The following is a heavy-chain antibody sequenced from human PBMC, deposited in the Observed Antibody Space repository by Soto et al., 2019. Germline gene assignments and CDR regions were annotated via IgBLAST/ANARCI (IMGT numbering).Heavy chain of an antibody. CDR3: AYRTLDLSERIGDTVYGYYYYYGMDV. V-gene: IGHV1-69*04. CDR1: GGTFSSYA. J-gene: IGHJ6*02. Sequence: ASVKVSCKASGGTFSSYAISWVRQAPGQGLEWMGRIIPILGIANYAQKFQGRVTITADKSTSTAYMELSSLRSEDTAVYYCAYRTLDLSERIGDTVYGYYYYYGMDVWGQGTTVTVSS. CDR2: IIPILGIA. D-gene: IGHD5-18*01.